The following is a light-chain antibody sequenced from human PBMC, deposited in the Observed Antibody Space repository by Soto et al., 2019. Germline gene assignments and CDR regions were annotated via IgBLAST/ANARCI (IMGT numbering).Light chain of an antibody. V-gene: IGLV2-8*01. Sequence: QSALTQPPSASGSPGQSVTISCTGTSSDVGGYNFVSWYQQHPGKAPKLLIYEVSKRPSGVPDRFSGSKSDNTASLTVSGHHDEDEADYYCSSFAGGSNLVFGGGTKLTVL. J-gene: IGLJ2*01. CDR3: SSFAGGSNLV. CDR1: SSDVGGYNF. CDR2: EVS.